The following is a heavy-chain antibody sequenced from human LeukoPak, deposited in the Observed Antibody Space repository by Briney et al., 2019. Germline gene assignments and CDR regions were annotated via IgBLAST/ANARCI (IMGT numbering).Heavy chain of an antibody. CDR3: ARDSTYYDFWSGSPRFDY. V-gene: IGHV3-21*01. CDR2: ISSSSSFR. D-gene: IGHD3-3*01. J-gene: IGHJ4*02. CDR1: GFNFSSYS. Sequence: GGSLRLSCAASGFNFSSYSMNWVRQAPGKGLEWVSSISSSSSFRYYADSVKGRFTIPRDNAKNSLYLQTNSLRAEDTAVYYCARDSTYYDFWSGSPRFDYWGQGTLVTVSS.